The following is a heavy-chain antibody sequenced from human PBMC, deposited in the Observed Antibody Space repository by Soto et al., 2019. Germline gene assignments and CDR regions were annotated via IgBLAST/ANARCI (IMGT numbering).Heavy chain of an antibody. D-gene: IGHD2-15*01. CDR2: ISGSGGST. CDR1: GFTFSSYA. CDR3: AKDPSGGYCSGGSCYFDY. J-gene: IGHJ4*02. V-gene: IGHV3-23*01. Sequence: GGSLRLSCAASGFTFSSYAMSWVRQAPGKGLEWVSAISGSGGSTYYADSVKGRFTISRDNSKNTLYLQMNSLRAEDTAVYYCAKDPSGGYCSGGSCYFDYWGQGTLVTVSS.